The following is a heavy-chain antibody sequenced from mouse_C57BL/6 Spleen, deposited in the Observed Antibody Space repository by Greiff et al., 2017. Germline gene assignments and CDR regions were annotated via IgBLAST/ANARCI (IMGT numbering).Heavy chain of an antibody. CDR2: IRHKANGYTT. Sequence: EVKLMESGGGLVQPGGSLSLSCAASGFTFTDYYMSWVRQPPGQALEWLGFIRHKANGYTTEYSASVKGRFTISRDNSQSILYLLMNALRAEDSATYYCARSGAFDYWGQGTTLTVSS. CDR3: ARSGAFDY. J-gene: IGHJ2*01. V-gene: IGHV7-3*01. CDR1: GFTFTDYY.